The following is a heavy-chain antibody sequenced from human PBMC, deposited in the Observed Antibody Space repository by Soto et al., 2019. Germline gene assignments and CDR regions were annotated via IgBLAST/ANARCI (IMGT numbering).Heavy chain of an antibody. D-gene: IGHD3-3*01. J-gene: IGHJ4*02. V-gene: IGHV3-21*01. CDR1: GFTFSSYS. Sequence: GGSLRLSCAASGFTFSSYSMNWVRQAPGKGLEWVSSISSSSSYIYYADSVKGRFTISRDNAKNSLYLQMNSLRAEDTAVYYCARDIRDFWSRDEVGYWGQGTLVTVSS. CDR3: ARDIRDFWSRDEVGY. CDR2: ISSSSSYI.